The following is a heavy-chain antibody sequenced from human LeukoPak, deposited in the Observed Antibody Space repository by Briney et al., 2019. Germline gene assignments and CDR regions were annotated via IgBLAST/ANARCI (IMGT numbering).Heavy chain of an antibody. CDR3: VKDSDELIAAVYNWFDP. J-gene: IGHJ5*02. D-gene: IGHD6-13*01. CDR2: ISGSGGST. Sequence: PGGSLRLSCAASGFTFSTFAMIWVRQPPEKGLEWVSGISGSGGSTYYADSVKGRFTISRDNFKDTLYLQMNSLRAEDTAVYYCVKDSDELIAAVYNWFDPWGQGTQVTVSS. CDR1: GFTFSTFA. V-gene: IGHV3-23*01.